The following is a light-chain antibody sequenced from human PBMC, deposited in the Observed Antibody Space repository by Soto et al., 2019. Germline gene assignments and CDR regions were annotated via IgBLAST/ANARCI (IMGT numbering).Light chain of an antibody. CDR1: SSDVGGYKY. CDR2: DVS. J-gene: IGLJ2*01. CDR3: CSYAGSYSYVI. Sequence: QSVLTQPRSVSGSPGQSVALSCTATSSDVGGYKYVSWYQQHPGKAPKLMIYDVSERPPGVPDRFSGSKSGNTASLTISGLQAEDEADYYCCSYAGSYSYVIFGGGTKLTVL. V-gene: IGLV2-11*01.